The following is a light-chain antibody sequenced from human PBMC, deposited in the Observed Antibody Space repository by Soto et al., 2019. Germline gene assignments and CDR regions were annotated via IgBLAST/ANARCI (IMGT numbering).Light chain of an antibody. Sequence: IQMTQSPSAMSASVGDRVTITCRASKGIDNYLAWFHQKTGKVPQRLIYAASTLQSGFPSRSSGKRSLIEFTLTISSLQPEDFATYYCLQYRHYLFTFGGGTKV. J-gene: IGKJ4*01. CDR3: LQYRHYLFT. V-gene: IGKV1-17*03. CDR1: KGIDNY. CDR2: AAS.